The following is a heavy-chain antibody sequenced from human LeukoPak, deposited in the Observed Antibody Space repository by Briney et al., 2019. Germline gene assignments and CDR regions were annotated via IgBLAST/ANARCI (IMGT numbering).Heavy chain of an antibody. CDR3: ASSIAARLDC. CDR1: GYTFTSYY. Sequence: ASVKVSCKASGYTFTSYYMHWVRQAPGQGLEWMGEINPSGGSTRYAPKFQGRVTMTRDMSASTVDMELSSLRPEDTAVYYCASSIAARLDCWGQGTRVTVTS. V-gene: IGHV1-46*01. D-gene: IGHD6-6*01. J-gene: IGHJ4*02. CDR2: INPSGGST.